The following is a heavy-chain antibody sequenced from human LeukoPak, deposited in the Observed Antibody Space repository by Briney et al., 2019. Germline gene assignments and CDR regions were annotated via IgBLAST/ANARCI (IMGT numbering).Heavy chain of an antibody. CDR3: ARGGQLAEWGYQFDY. D-gene: IGHD6-6*01. CDR2: IYYTGGT. Sequence: SETLSLTCSVSGGSITSSSYYWGWIRQPPEKGLEWIGSIYYTGGTYYSPSLKSRVTMSVDTSKNQFSLKLSSVTAADTAVYYCARGGQLAEWGYQFDYWGQGTLVTVSS. CDR1: GGSITSSSYY. V-gene: IGHV4-39*01. J-gene: IGHJ4*02.